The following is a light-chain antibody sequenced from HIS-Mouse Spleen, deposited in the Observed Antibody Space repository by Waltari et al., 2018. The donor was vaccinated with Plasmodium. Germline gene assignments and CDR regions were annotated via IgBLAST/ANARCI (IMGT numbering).Light chain of an antibody. Sequence: QSALTQPRSVSGSPGQSVTISCTGTSSDVGGYNYVSWYQQHPGKAPKLMIYDVSTRPEGVPDGFSGSKSGNTASLTISGLQAEDEADYYCCSYAGSYTLVFGGGTKLTVL. J-gene: IGLJ2*01. CDR3: CSYAGSYTLV. CDR1: SSDVGGYNY. V-gene: IGLV2-11*01. CDR2: DVS.